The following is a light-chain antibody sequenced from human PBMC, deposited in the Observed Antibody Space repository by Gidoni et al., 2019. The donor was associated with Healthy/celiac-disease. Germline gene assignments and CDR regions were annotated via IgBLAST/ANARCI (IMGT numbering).Light chain of an antibody. CDR3: KQSYSTPPT. CDR1: QSISSC. V-gene: IGKV1-39*01. Sequence: DIQMTQSPSSLSASVGDRVTITCRASQSISSCLNWYQQKPGKAPKLLIYAASSLQSGVPSRFSGRGSGTDFTLTISSLQPEGFATYYCKQSYSTPPTFGGGTKVEIK. CDR2: AAS. J-gene: IGKJ4*01.